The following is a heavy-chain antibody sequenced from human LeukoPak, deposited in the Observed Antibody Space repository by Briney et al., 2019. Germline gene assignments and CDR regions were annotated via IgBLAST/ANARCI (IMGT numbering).Heavy chain of an antibody. CDR2: MNPNSGNT. CDR1: GYTFTSYD. Sequence: ASVKVSCKASGYTFTSYDINWVRQATGQGLEWMGWMNPNSGNTGYAQKFQGRVTMTRNTSISTAYMELSSLSSDDTAVYYCARDPAPSGSYRMNWFDPWGQGTLVTVSS. CDR3: ARDPAPSGSYRMNWFDP. J-gene: IGHJ5*02. D-gene: IGHD1-26*01. V-gene: IGHV1-8*01.